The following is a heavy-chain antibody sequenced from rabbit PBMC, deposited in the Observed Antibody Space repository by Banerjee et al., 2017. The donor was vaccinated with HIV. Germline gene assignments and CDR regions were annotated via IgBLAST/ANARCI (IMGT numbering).Heavy chain of an antibody. J-gene: IGHJ6*01. V-gene: IGHV1S40*01. Sequence: QSLEESGGDLVKPGASLTLTCTASGFSLSNSYYMCWVRQAPGKGLEWIACIYAGGSGSPYYASWAKGRFPISRTSSTPVTLQMTSLTAADPATYFCARGVVVLTYGMDLWGPGTLVTVS. CDR1: GFSLSNSYY. CDR2: IYAGGSGSP. D-gene: IGHD1-1*01. CDR3: ARGVVVLTYGMDL.